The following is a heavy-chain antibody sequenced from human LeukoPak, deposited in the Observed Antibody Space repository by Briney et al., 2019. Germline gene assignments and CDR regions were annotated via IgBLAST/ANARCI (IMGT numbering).Heavy chain of an antibody. CDR3: ARQWFGELLIFDY. CDR2: IYYSGST. V-gene: IGHV4-39*01. D-gene: IGHD3-10*01. J-gene: IGHJ4*02. CDR1: GGSISSSSYY. Sequence: PSETLSLTCTVSGGSISSSSYYWGWIRQPPGKGLEWIGSIYYSGSTYYNPSLKSRVTISVDTSKNQFSLKLSSVTAADTAVYYCARQWFGELLIFDYWGQGTLVTVSS.